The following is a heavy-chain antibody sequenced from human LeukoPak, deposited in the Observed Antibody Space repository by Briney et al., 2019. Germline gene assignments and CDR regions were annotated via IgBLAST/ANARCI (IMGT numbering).Heavy chain of an antibody. V-gene: IGHV5-51*01. D-gene: IGHD4-17*01. Sequence: GASLKTSWKGSGYSFTCSWIGGVRQMPGKRVELMGIIYLGDFETRYSPSFQGQVTISADKSISTAYLQWSSLKASDTAMYYCARRDADYGEFVYWGQGTLVTVSS. CDR2: IYLGDFET. J-gene: IGHJ4*02. CDR1: GYSFTCSW. CDR3: ARRDADYGEFVY.